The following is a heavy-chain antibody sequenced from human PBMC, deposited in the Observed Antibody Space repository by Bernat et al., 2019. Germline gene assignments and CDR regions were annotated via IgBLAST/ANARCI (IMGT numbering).Heavy chain of an antibody. CDR1: GFTFSNAW. CDR3: TTTVAGMGYYFDY. J-gene: IGHJ4*02. Sequence: EVQLVESGGGLVKPGGSLRLSCAASGFTFSNAWMNWVRQAPGKGLEWVGRIKSKTDGGTTDYAAPVKGRFTISRDDSKNTLYLQMNSLKTEDTAVYYCTTTVAGMGYYFDYWSQGTMVTVSS. CDR2: IKSKTDGGTT. V-gene: IGHV3-15*07. D-gene: IGHD6-19*01.